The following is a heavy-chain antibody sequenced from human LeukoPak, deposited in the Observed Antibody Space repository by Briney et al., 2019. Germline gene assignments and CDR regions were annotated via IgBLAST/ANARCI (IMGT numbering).Heavy chain of an antibody. V-gene: IGHV1-69*13. CDR1: GGTFSSYA. J-gene: IGHJ5*02. CDR2: IIPIFGTA. CDR3: ARVLVPAAMPANIDP. D-gene: IGHD2-2*01. Sequence: SVKVSCKASGGTFSSYAISWVRQAPGQGLEWMGGIIPIFGTANYAQKFQGRVTITADESTSTAYMELSSLRSEDTAVYYCARVLVPAAMPANIDPWGQGTLVTVSS.